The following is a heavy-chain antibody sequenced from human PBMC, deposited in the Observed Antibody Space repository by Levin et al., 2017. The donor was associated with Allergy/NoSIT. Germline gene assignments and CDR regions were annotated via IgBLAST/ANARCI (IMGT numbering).Heavy chain of an antibody. CDR1: GYTFSSYS. CDR3: ARALRFGTSSDY. CDR2: ISGYNANT. V-gene: IGHV1-18*01. Sequence: ASVKVSCKASGYTFSSYSISWVRQAPGQGLEWMGWISGYNANTQYTQNLQGRVTLTTDTSTSTAYMELRSLRPDDTAVYYCARALRFGTSSDYWGQGTLVTVSS. D-gene: IGHD2-2*01. J-gene: IGHJ4*02.